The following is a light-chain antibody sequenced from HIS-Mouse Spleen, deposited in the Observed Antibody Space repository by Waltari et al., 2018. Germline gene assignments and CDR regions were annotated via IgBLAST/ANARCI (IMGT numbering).Light chain of an antibody. CDR2: EDN. V-gene: IGLV6-57*04. CDR1: SGRIASNH. J-gene: IGLJ3*02. CDR3: QSYDSSNLV. Sequence: NFMLTQPHSVSESPGKTVTISCTRSSGRIASNHLQWYQPRPGSAPTTVIYEDNQRPSGVPDRFSGSIDSSSNSASLTISGLKTEDEADYYCQSYDSSNLVFGGGTKLTVL.